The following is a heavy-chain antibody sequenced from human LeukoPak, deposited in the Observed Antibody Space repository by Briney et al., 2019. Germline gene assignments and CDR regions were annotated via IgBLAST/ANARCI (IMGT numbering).Heavy chain of an antibody. CDR1: GGSISSYY. CDR2: IYYSGST. Sequence: SETLSLTCSVSGGSISSYYWSWIRQPPGKGLEWIGYIYYSGSTNYNPSLKSRVTISVDTSKNQFSLRLSSVTAADTAVYYCARERRDGYKVYFDYWGQGTLVTVSS. D-gene: IGHD5-24*01. J-gene: IGHJ4*02. CDR3: ARERRDGYKVYFDY. V-gene: IGHV4-59*01.